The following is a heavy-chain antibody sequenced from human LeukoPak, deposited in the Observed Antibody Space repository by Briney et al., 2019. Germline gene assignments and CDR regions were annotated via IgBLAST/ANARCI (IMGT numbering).Heavy chain of an antibody. Sequence: ASVKVSCKASGYTFTSYGISWVRQAPGQGLEWMGRISAYNGNTNYAQKLQGRVTMTTDTSTSTAYMELRSLRSDDTAVYYCARDRYYDILTGYEGPYFDYWGQGTLVTVSS. CDR2: ISAYNGNT. CDR3: ARDRYYDILTGYEGPYFDY. V-gene: IGHV1-18*01. D-gene: IGHD3-9*01. J-gene: IGHJ4*02. CDR1: GYTFTSYG.